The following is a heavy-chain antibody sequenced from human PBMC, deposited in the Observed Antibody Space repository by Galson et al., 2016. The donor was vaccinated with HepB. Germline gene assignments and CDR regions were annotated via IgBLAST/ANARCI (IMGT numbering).Heavy chain of an antibody. D-gene: IGHD3-3*01. CDR1: GYTLTELS. V-gene: IGHV1-24*01. CDR3: AKTLVRGYDFWSGFLTNIPCGLDV. J-gene: IGHJ6*02. Sequence: SVKVSCKVSGYTLTELSMHWVRQAPGKGLEWMGGIDPENGEIIYAQKFQGRVTMTDDTSTNTAYLELSSLTSEDTAVYYCAKTLVRGYDFWSGFLTNIPCGLDVWAQGTMVTVSS. CDR2: IDPENGEI.